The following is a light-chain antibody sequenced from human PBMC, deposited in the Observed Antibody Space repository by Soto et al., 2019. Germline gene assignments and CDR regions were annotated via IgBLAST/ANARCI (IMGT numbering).Light chain of an antibody. CDR2: EVS. Sequence: HSALTKPPSLSGFPGQSVTISCTGTSSDVGSYNRVSWYQQPPGTAPKLMIYEVSNRPSGVPDRFSGSKSGNTASLTISGLQAEDEADYYCNSYTSSSTYVFGTGTKVTVL. V-gene: IGLV2-18*02. J-gene: IGLJ1*01. CDR1: SSDVGSYNR. CDR3: NSYTSSSTYV.